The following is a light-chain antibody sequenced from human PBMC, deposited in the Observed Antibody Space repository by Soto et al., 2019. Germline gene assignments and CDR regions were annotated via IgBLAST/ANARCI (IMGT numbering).Light chain of an antibody. CDR2: EVS. J-gene: IGLJ2*01. CDR1: SSDVGGYNY. Sequence: QSVLTQPPSASGSPGQSVTICCTGASSDVGGYNYVSWYQHHPGKAPRLMVYEVSKRPSGVPDRFSGSKSGNTASLTVSGLQTEDEADYYCTSYAGSLPVVFGGGTKVTVL. V-gene: IGLV2-8*01. CDR3: TSYAGSLPVV.